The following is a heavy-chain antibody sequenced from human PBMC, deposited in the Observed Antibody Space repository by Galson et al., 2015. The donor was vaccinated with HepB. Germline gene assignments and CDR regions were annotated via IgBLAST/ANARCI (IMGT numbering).Heavy chain of an antibody. V-gene: IGHV1-24*01. CDR2: FDPEDGET. CDR3: ATAAPKCDEGGLRSCYPRYYYGMDV. J-gene: IGHJ6*02. CDR1: GYTLTELS. D-gene: IGHD2-15*01. Sequence: SVKVSCKVSGYTLTELSMHWVRQAPGKGLEWMGGFDPEDGETIYAQKFQGRVTMTEDTSTDTAYMELSSLRSEDTAVYYCATAAPKCDEGGLRSCYPRYYYGMDVWGQGTTVTVSS.